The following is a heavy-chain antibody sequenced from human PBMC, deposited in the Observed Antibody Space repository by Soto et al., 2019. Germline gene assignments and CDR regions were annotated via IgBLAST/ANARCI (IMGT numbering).Heavy chain of an antibody. CDR2: LSGSGVST. V-gene: IGHV3-23*01. J-gene: IGHJ6*02. CDR3: AKGGGSKDYYDTSGYYLYYYYAMDV. Sequence: VQLLESGGGLVQPGGSLRLYCAASGFTFISYAMTWVRQAPGKGLEWVSALSGSGVSTYYADSVKGRFTISRDNSKTTLYLQMNSLRAEDTAVYYCAKGGGSKDYYDTSGYYLYYYYAMDVWGQGTTVTVSS. D-gene: IGHD3-22*01. CDR1: GFTFISYA.